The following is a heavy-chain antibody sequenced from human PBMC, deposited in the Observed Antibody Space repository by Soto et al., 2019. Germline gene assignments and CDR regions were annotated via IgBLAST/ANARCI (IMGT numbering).Heavy chain of an antibody. CDR2: IYYSGST. CDR1: GGSVSSGSYY. Sequence: SETLSLTCTVSGGSVSSGSYYWSWIRQPPGKGLEWIGYIYYSGSTNYNPSLKSRVTISVDTSKNQFSLKLSSVTAADTAVYYCARYRDGYNYDYWGQGTLVTVS. J-gene: IGHJ4*02. V-gene: IGHV4-61*01. D-gene: IGHD5-12*01. CDR3: ARYRDGYNYDY.